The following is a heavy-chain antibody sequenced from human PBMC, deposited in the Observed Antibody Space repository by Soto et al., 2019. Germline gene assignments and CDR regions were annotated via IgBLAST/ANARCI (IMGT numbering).Heavy chain of an antibody. CDR3: ATGPGGSHYYYIDV. CDR2: IYYSGST. D-gene: IGHD3-16*01. Sequence: PSETLSLTCTVSGGSISSGGYYWSWIRQHPGKGLEWIGYIYYSGSTYYNPSLKSRVTISVDTSKNQFSLKLSSVTAADTAVYYCATGPGGSHYYYIDVWGKGTTVTVSS. CDR1: GGSISSGGYY. J-gene: IGHJ6*03. V-gene: IGHV4-31*03.